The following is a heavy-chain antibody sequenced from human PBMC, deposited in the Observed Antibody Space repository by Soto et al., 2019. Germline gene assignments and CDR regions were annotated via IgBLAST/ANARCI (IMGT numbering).Heavy chain of an antibody. J-gene: IGHJ6*02. CDR1: GFTFGDFW. CDR3: ARDLGRTAAGYYYYDAMDV. V-gene: IGHV3-7*01. D-gene: IGHD2-2*01. CDR2: IKEDGSEK. Sequence: EVQLVESGGGLVQPGGSLTLSCAASGFTFGDFWMNWVRQAPGKGLEWVANIKEDGSEKYFLDSVKGRFTISRDNAKNSLYLQINSLRDEDTGVYYCARDLGRTAAGYYYYDAMDVWGQGTTVTVSS.